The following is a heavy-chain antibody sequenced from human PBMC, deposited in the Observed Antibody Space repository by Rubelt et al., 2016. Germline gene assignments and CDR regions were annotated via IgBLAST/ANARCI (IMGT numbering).Heavy chain of an antibody. D-gene: IGHD5-18*01. CDR3: ARIRYSYGYGFDY. Sequence: NARMGVSWIRQPPGKALEWLAHIFSNDEKSYSTSLMSRLTISKDTSKSQVVLTMTNMDPVDTATYYCARIRYSYGYGFDYWGQGTLVTVSS. V-gene: IGHV2-26*01. CDR1: NARMG. CDR2: IFSNDEK. J-gene: IGHJ4*02.